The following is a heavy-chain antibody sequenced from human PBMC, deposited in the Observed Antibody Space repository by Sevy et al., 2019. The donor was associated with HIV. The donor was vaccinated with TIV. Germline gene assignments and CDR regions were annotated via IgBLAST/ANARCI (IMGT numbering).Heavy chain of an antibody. CDR2: ISWNSGSI. CDR1: GFSFHEYA. Sequence: GGSLRLSCAASGFSFHEYAMHWVRQAPGKGLEWVAGISWNSGSIGYADSVKGRFTISRDNARQSIHLQMNSLRADDTVLYYCAKGLNRGCDSLICYSYYFYYYGLDVWGQGTTVTVSS. D-gene: IGHD2-21*02. J-gene: IGHJ6*02. CDR3: AKGLNRGCDSLICYSYYFYYYGLDV. V-gene: IGHV3-9*01.